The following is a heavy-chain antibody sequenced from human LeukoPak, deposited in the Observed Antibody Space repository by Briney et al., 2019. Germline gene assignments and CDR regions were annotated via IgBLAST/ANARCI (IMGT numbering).Heavy chain of an antibody. CDR1: GGSFSGYY. J-gene: IGHJ4*02. CDR3: ARDGIAAAGMDY. D-gene: IGHD6-13*01. CDR2: INHSGST. V-gene: IGHV4-34*01. Sequence: SETLSLTCAVYGGSFSGYYWSWIRQPPGKGLEWIGEINHSGSTNYNPSLKSRVTISVDTSKNQFSLKLSSVTAAVTAVYYCARDGIAAAGMDYWGQGTLVTVSS.